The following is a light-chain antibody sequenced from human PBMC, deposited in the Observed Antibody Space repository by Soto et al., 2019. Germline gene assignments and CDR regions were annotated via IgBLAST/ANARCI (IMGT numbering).Light chain of an antibody. V-gene: IGKV3-11*01. CDR3: QQRTNWPPLFT. Sequence: EVVLTQSPATLSLSPGERATLSCRASQSVRNYLAWYQQKPGQAPRLLICDASKRATGIPARFSGSGSGTDFTLTISSLEPEDFAFYYCQQRTNWPPLFTFGPGTKVDIK. CDR2: DAS. J-gene: IGKJ3*01. CDR1: QSVRNY.